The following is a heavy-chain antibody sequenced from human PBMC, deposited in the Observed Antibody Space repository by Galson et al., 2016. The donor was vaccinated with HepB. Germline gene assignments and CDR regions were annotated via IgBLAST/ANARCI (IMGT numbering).Heavy chain of an antibody. D-gene: IGHD1/OR15-1a*01. CDR3: ARDEEGRVVGTTHLNY. Sequence: SETLSLTCAVSGDSIISTTWWSWVRQSPGKGLQWIGEVYQSGLTKYNPSLKSRVTMSVDTSKNSFSLELRSVTVADTAIYYCARDEEGRVVGTTHLNYWGQGALVTVSS. CDR1: GDSIISTTW. V-gene: IGHV4-4*02. J-gene: IGHJ4*02. CDR2: VYQSGLT.